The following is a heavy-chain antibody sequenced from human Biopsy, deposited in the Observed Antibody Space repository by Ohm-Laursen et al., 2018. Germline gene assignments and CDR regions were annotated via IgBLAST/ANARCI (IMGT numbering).Heavy chain of an antibody. CDR1: GGSISSSSTYY. J-gene: IGHJ5*02. CDR2: IFYSGIT. Sequence: GTLSLTCPVSGGSISSSSTYYWAWLRQPPGKGLESIGSIFYSGITYYNPSLQSRVTMSVDTSKNQFSLNLTSVTAADTAVYYCARHPTGFWFDPWGQGTLVIVSS. CDR3: ARHPTGFWFDP. V-gene: IGHV4-39*01.